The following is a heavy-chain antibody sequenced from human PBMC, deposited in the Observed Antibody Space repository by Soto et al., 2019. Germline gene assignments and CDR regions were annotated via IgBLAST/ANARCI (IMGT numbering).Heavy chain of an antibody. CDR2: INAGNGNT. CDR3: ARGHLAVVPVASWFYYMDV. Sequence: ASVKVSCKASGYTFTNYAVHWVRQAPGQRLEWMGWINAGNGNTRYSQKFQGRVTITRDTPARTVYMELSSLRSEDTAVYYCARGHLAVVPVASWFYYMDVRGKGTTVTVSS. V-gene: IGHV1-3*01. CDR1: GYTFTNYA. D-gene: IGHD2-2*01. J-gene: IGHJ6*03.